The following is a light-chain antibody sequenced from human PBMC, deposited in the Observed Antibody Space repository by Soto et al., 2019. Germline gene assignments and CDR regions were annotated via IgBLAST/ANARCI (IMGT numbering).Light chain of an antibody. CDR2: GAS. Sequence: DIVFAQSPGTLSVSAGEGSTRSFTPSQSVSSSYLAWYQQKPGQAPRLLIYGASTRATGIPARFSGSGSGTEFTLTISSLQSEDFAVYYCQQYNNWPRTFGGGTKVDI. CDR3: QQYNNWPRT. V-gene: IGKV3-15*01. CDR1: QSVSSSY. J-gene: IGKJ4*01.